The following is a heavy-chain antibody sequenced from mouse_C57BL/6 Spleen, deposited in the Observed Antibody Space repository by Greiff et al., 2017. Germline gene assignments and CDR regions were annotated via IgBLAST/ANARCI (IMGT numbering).Heavy chain of an antibody. V-gene: IGHV1-9*01. CDR2: ILPGSGST. J-gene: IGHJ4*01. D-gene: IGHD1-1*01. Sequence: VKLVESGAELMKPGASVKLSCKATGYTFTGYWIEWVKQRPGHGLEWIGEILPGSGSTNYNEKLKGKDTFTADTSSNTAYMQLSSLTTEDSAIYYCARGINYYGSSPYAMDYWGQGTSVTVSS. CDR1: GYTFTGYW. CDR3: ARGINYYGSSPYAMDY.